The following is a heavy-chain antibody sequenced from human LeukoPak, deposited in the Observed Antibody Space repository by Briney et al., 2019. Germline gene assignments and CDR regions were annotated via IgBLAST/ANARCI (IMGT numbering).Heavy chain of an antibody. CDR3: ARDQGRRFDP. V-gene: IGHV4-59*01. CDR2: IYYSGST. CDR1: GGSISSYY. D-gene: IGHD3-10*01. Sequence: SETLSLTCTVSGGSISSYYWSWIRQPPGKGLEWIGYIYYSGSTNYNPSHKSRVTISVDTSKNQFSLKLSSVTAADTAVYYCARDQGRRFDPWGQGTLVTVSS. J-gene: IGHJ5*02.